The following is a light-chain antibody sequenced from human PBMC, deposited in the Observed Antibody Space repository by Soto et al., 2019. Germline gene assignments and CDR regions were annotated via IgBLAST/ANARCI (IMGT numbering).Light chain of an antibody. Sequence: QSVLTQPPSVSGAPGQRVTLSCTGSSSNIGAGHDVHWYQQLPGTAPKLLIYGNGNRPSGVPERFSGSKSGTSASLAITGLQAEDESDYYCQSYDSSLSGSEVFGTGTKLTVL. CDR1: SSNIGAGHD. CDR2: GNG. J-gene: IGLJ1*01. CDR3: QSYDSSLSGSEV. V-gene: IGLV1-40*01.